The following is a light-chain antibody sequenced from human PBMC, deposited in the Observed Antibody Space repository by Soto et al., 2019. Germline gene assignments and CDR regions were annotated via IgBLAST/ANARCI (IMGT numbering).Light chain of an antibody. V-gene: IGKV1-5*03. CDR2: RAS. Sequence: DIQMTQSPSTLSASVGDRVIITCRASQSINNWLAWYQQKPGKAPKLLIYRASSLESGVPSRFRGSGSGTEFTLTISSLQPDDFATYYCQQYHSYSTFGPGTKVEIK. CDR3: QQYHSYST. J-gene: IGKJ3*01. CDR1: QSINNW.